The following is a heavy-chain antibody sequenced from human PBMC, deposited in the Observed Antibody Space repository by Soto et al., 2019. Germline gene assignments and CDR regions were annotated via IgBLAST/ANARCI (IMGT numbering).Heavy chain of an antibody. Sequence: GGSLRLSCAASGFTFSSYAMSWVRQAPGKGLEWVSAISGSGGSTYYADSVKGRFTISRDNSKNTLYLQMNSLRAEDTAVYYCAKDLAKTYYDGSGSSDYWGQGTLVTVSS. J-gene: IGHJ4*02. CDR2: ISGSGGST. V-gene: IGHV3-23*01. CDR3: AKDLAKTYYDGSGSSDY. CDR1: GFTFSSYA. D-gene: IGHD3-10*01.